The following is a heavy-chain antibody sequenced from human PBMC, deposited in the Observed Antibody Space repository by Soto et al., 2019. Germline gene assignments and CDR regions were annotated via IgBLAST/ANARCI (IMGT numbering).Heavy chain of an antibody. J-gene: IGHJ4*02. Sequence: ELQLVQSGAEVKKPGESLKISCKGSGYNFANYWIGWVRQMPGKGLDWMGIIYPGNSDTRYSPSFQGQVTISADTSIGTAYLEWSSLKASDTAIYYCARHVYYDVLKKNYWGQGTLVTVSS. CDR3: ARHVYYDVLKKNY. CDR1: GYNFANYW. CDR2: IYPGNSDT. D-gene: IGHD3-9*01. V-gene: IGHV5-51*01.